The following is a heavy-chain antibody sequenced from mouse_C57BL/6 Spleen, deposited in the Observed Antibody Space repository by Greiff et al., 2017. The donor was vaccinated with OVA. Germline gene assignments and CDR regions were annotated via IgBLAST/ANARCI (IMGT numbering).Heavy chain of an antibody. D-gene: IGHD2-5*01. CDR1: GYTFTDYN. CDR3: AREEAYYSIYYAMDY. V-gene: IGHV1-22*01. J-gene: IGHJ4*01. CDR2: INPNNGGT. Sequence: EVQLQQSGPELVKPGASVKMSCKASGYTFTDYNMHWVKQSHGKSLEWIGYINPNNGGTSYNQKFKGKATLTVNKSSSTAYMELRSLTSEDTAVYYCAREEAYYSIYYAMDYWGQGTSVTVSS.